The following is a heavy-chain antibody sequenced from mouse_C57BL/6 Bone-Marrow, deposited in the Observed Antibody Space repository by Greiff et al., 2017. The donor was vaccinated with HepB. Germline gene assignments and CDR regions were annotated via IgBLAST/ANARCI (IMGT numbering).Heavy chain of an antibody. J-gene: IGHJ2*01. D-gene: IGHD1-1*01. V-gene: IGHV5-6*01. CDR2: ISSGGSYT. Sequence: EVQLVESGGDLVKPGGSLKLSCAASGFTFSSYGMSWVRQTPDKRLEWVATISSGGSYTYYPDSVKGRVTISRDNAKNTLYLQMSSLKSEDTAMYYCARQRITTVYFDYWGQGTTLTVSS. CDR1: GFTFSSYG. CDR3: ARQRITTVYFDY.